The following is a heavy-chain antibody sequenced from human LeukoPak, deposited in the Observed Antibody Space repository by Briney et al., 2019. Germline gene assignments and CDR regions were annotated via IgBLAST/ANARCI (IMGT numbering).Heavy chain of an antibody. CDR3: ARVGDSYGYYYYYMDV. CDR1: GYTFTSYY. CDR2: INPSGGST. D-gene: IGHD5-18*01. J-gene: IGHJ6*03. V-gene: IGHV1-46*01. Sequence: ASVKVSCKASGYTFTSYYMHWVRQAPGQGLEWMGIINPSGGSTNYAQKLQGRVTMTTDTSTSAAYMELRSLRSDDTAVYYCARVGDSYGYYYYYMDVWGKGTTVTVSS.